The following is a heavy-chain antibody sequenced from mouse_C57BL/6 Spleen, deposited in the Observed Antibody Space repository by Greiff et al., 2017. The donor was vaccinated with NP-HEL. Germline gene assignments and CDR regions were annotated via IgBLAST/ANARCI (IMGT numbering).Heavy chain of an antibody. CDR1: GYAFSSSW. CDR3: ARSAYEGFAY. V-gene: IGHV1-82*01. D-gene: IGHD6-5*01. J-gene: IGHJ3*01. Sequence: QVQLQQSGPELVKPGASVKISCKASGYAFSSSWMNWVKQRPGKGLEWIGRIYPGDGDTNYNGKFKGKATLTADKSSSTAYMQLSSLTSEDSAVYFCARSAYEGFAYWGQGTLVTVSA. CDR2: IYPGDGDT.